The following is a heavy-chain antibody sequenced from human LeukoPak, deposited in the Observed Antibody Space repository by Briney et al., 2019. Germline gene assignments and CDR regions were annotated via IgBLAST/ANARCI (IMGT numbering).Heavy chain of an antibody. CDR2: IWYDGSNK. Sequence: GGSLRLSCAASGFTFSSYGMHWVRQAPGKGLEWVAVIWYDGSNKYYADSVKGRFTISRDNSKNTLYLQMNSLRAEDTAVYYCARGPVAGTGDYWGQGTLVTVSS. CDR1: GFTFSSYG. CDR3: ARGPVAGTGDY. D-gene: IGHD6-19*01. V-gene: IGHV3-33*01. J-gene: IGHJ4*02.